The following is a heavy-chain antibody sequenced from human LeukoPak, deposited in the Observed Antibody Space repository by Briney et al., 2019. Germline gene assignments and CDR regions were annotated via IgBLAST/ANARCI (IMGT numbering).Heavy chain of an antibody. Sequence: KPSETLSLTCTVSGGSISSYYWSWIRQPPGKGLEWIGYIYYSGSTNYNPSLKSRVTISVDTSKNQLSLKLSSVTAADTAVYYCARSAGITGTRAWFDPWGQGTLVTVSS. D-gene: IGHD1-20*01. CDR1: GGSISSYY. V-gene: IGHV4-59*08. CDR2: IYYSGST. J-gene: IGHJ5*02. CDR3: ARSAGITGTRAWFDP.